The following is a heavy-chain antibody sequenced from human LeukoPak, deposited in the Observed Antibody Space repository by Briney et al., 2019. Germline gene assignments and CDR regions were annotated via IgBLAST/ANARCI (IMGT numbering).Heavy chain of an antibody. V-gene: IGHV4-34*01. CDR2: INHSGST. CDR1: GVSFCGFY. CDR3: AGGFTLEPPSDYGTDV. D-gene: IGHD1-1*01. Sequence: SETLSLTCAVYGVSFCGFYWRWIRQPPGKGLEWIGEINHSGSTYYNPSLKSRVTISVNTSKNQFSLQLSSVTAADTAVYYCAGGFTLEPPSDYGTDVWGQGTTVTVSS. J-gene: IGHJ6*02.